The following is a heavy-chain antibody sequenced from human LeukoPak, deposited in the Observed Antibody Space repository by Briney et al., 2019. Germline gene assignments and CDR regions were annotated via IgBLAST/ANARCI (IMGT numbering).Heavy chain of an antibody. CDR1: GFSLSSYW. Sequence: GGSLRLSCAVSGFSLSSYWMSWLRQAQGKELEWVANIKQDGSEKYYVDSVKGRFTVSRDNSKNTVFLQMNNLRAEDTAVYYCAKDRPQILGDFWGQGTLVTVSS. J-gene: IGHJ4*02. V-gene: IGHV3-7*03. CDR3: AKDRPQILGDF. D-gene: IGHD2-15*01. CDR2: IKQDGSEK.